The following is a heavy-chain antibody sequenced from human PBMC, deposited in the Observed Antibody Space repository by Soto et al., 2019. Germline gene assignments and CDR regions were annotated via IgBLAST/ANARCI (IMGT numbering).Heavy chain of an antibody. CDR3: ASPPQRGYSYGPPKYFDY. CDR1: GGSISSSSYY. J-gene: IGHJ4*02. CDR2: IYYSGST. D-gene: IGHD5-18*01. V-gene: IGHV4-39*01. Sequence: SETLSLTCTVSGGSISSSSYYWGWIRQPPGKGLEWIGSIYYSGSTHYNPSLKSRVTISVDTSKNQFSLKLSSVTAADTAVYYCASPPQRGYSYGPPKYFDYWGQGTLVTVSS.